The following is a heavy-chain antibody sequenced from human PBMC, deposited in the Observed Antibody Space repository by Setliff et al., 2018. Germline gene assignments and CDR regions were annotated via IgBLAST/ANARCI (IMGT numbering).Heavy chain of an antibody. V-gene: IGHV3-48*04. CDR3: ARDAGGTISIAVFDY. D-gene: IGHD6-19*01. CDR2: LNNDGTTI. Sequence: GGSLRLSCAASGFTFSTYGLNWVRQAPGKGLEWISYLNNDGTTIYYADSVRGRFTISRDNARDSLYLQMNSLRAEDTAVYYCARDAGGTISIAVFDYWGQGTLVTVSS. CDR1: GFTFSTYG. J-gene: IGHJ4*02.